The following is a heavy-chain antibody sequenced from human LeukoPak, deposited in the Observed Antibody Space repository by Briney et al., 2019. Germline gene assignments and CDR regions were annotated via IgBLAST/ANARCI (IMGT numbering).Heavy chain of an antibody. J-gene: IGHJ6*03. CDR3: ARAGGDIWDRYYYYYYMDV. CDR2: ISSNGGST. D-gene: IGHD2-15*01. Sequence: PGGSLRLSCVASGFTFSTYGMSWVRQAPGKGLEWVSAISSNGGSTYYANSVKGRFTISRDNSKNTLYLQMGSLRAEDMAVYYCARAGGDIWDRYYYYYYMDVWGKGATVTVSS. V-gene: IGHV3-64*01. CDR1: GFTFSTYG.